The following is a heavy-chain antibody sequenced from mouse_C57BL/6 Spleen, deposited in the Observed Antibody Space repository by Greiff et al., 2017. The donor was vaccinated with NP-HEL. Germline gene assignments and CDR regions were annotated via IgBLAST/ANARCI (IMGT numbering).Heavy chain of an antibody. CDR2: IWSGGST. CDR1: GFSLTSYG. J-gene: IGHJ3*01. CDR3: ARKDLAWFAY. Sequence: VQLQQSGPGLVQPSQSLSITCTVSGFSLTSYGVHWVRQSPGKGLEWLGVIWSGGSTDYNAAFISRLSISKDNSKSQVFFKMNSLQADDTAIYYCARKDLAWFAYWGQGTLVTVSA. V-gene: IGHV2-2*01.